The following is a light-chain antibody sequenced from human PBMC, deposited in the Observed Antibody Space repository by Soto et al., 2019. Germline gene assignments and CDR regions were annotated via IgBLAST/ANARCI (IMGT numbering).Light chain of an antibody. CDR3: QQYSSYSPYT. V-gene: IGKV1-5*03. CDR1: QSISSW. CDR2: KAS. Sequence: DIQMTQSPSTLSASVGDRVTITCRASQSISSWLAWQQQKPGKAPKLLIYKASSLESGVPSRFSGSGSGTDFTLTISSLQPDDFATYYCQQYSSYSPYTFGQGTKLEVK. J-gene: IGKJ2*01.